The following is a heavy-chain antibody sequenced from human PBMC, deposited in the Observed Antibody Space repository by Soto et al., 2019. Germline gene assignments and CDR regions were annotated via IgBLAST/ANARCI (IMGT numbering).Heavy chain of an antibody. CDR3: ARYYYPPRLNYYGMDV. CDR2: INPNSGGT. J-gene: IGHJ6*02. V-gene: IGHV1-2*02. CDR1: GYTFTGYY. D-gene: IGHD3-22*01. Sequence: QVQLVQSGAEVKKPGASVKVSCKASGYTFTGYYMHWVRQAPGQGLEWMGWINPNSGGTNYAQKFQGRVTMTRDTSISTAYMELRRLRSDDTAVYYCARYYYPPRLNYYGMDVWGQGTTVTVSS.